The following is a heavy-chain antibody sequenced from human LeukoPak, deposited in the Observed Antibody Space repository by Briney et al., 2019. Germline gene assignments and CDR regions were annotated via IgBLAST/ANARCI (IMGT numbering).Heavy chain of an antibody. V-gene: IGHV1-69*05. CDR2: MIPIFGTA. CDR3: AGPDSSGYPQGDAFDI. CDR1: GGTFSSYA. J-gene: IGHJ3*02. D-gene: IGHD3-22*01. Sequence: SVKVSCKASGGTFSSYAISWVRQAPGQGLEWMGGMIPIFGTANYAQKFQGRVTITTDESTSTAYMELSSLRSEDTAVYYCAGPDSSGYPQGDAFDIWGQGTMVTVSS.